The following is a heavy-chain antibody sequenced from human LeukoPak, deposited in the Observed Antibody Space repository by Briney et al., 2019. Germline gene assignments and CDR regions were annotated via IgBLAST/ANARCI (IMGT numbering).Heavy chain of an antibody. CDR3: AFMALDYYDSSGYLGDAFDI. J-gene: IGHJ3*02. CDR2: INHSGST. V-gene: IGHV4-34*01. Sequence: PSETLSLTCAVYGGSFSGYYWSWIRQPPGKGLEWMGEINHSGSTNYNPSLKSRVTISVDTSKNQFSLKLSSVTAADTAVYYCAFMALDYYDSSGYLGDAFDIWGQGTMVTVSS. D-gene: IGHD3-22*01. CDR1: GGSFSGYY.